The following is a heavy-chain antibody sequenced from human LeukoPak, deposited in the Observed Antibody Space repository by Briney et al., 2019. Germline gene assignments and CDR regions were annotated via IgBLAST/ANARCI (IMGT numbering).Heavy chain of an antibody. CDR3: ARDEDTSALSEY. CDR2: ISNNGGRT. J-gene: IGHJ4*02. V-gene: IGHV3-23*01. CDR1: GFSFSSNT. D-gene: IGHD2/OR15-2a*01. Sequence: GGSLRLSCAGSGFSFSSNTMSWVRQAPGRGLEWVSAISNNGGRTDYADSVKGRFTISRDNSKSTLYLHMDSLRAEDTAVYYCARDEDTSALSEYWGQGTLVTVPS.